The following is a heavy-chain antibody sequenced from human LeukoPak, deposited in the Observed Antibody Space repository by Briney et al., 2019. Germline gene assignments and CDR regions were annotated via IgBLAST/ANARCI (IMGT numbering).Heavy chain of an antibody. CDR2: VLFDGSNK. Sequence: GGSLRLSCAASGFTVNTNYVSWVRQAPGKGLEWVAGVLFDGSNKNYGDSVKGRFTISRDNSQNMMYLQMNSLEFDDTAVYYCATSSRQVGDAFDIWGQGAMVTVAS. J-gene: IGHJ3*02. V-gene: IGHV3-30*03. CDR3: ATSSRQVGDAFDI. CDR1: GFTVNTNY.